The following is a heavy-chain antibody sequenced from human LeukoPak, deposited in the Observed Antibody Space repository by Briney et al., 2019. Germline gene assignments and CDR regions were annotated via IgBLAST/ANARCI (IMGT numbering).Heavy chain of an antibody. V-gene: IGHV1-18*01. CDR3: AREGGDYYDSSGYYRGLLDY. J-gene: IGHJ4*02. CDR2: ISAYNGNT. CDR1: GYTFTSYG. D-gene: IGHD3-22*01. Sequence: GASVKVSCKASGYTFTSYGISWVRQAPGQGLEWMGWISAYNGNTNYAQKFQGRVTITADESTSTAYMELSSLRSEDTAVYYCAREGGDYYDSSGYYRGLLDYWGQGTLVTVSS.